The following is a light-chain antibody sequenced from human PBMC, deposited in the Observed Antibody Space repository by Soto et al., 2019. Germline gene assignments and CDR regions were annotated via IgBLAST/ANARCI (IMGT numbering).Light chain of an antibody. CDR3: QQYDNWWT. Sequence: EIVMTQSPATLSVSPGERATLPCRASQSVGSNLAWYQKKPGQAPRLLIYGASTRATGIPARFSGSGSGTEFTLTIRSLQSEDFAVYYCQQYDNWWTFGQGTRVEIK. J-gene: IGKJ1*01. V-gene: IGKV3-15*01. CDR1: QSVGSN. CDR2: GAS.